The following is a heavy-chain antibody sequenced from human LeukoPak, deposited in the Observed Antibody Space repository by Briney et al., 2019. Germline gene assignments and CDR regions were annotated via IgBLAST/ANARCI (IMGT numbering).Heavy chain of an antibody. J-gene: IGHJ3*02. CDR3: ARRYAGWGAFDI. D-gene: IGHD3-16*01. V-gene: IGHV3-23*01. Sequence: GGSLRLSCAASEFTYSAYAMSWVRQAPGKGLEWVSTISGDGRSTFYADSVKGRFTISRDDSKTTLFLQMNSLRAEATARYYCARRYAGWGAFDIWGQGTVVTVSS. CDR2: ISGDGRST. CDR1: EFTYSAYA.